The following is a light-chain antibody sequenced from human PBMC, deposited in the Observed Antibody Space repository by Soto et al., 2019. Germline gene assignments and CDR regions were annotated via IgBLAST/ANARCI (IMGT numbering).Light chain of an antibody. J-gene: IGKJ1*01. CDR2: DAA. V-gene: IGKV3-11*01. CDR1: QHVWSY. Sequence: EIVLTQSPATLSLSPGEGATLSCRASQHVWSYVAWYQQKPGQAPRLLIYDAARRATGIPARFSGSGSGTDFSLSISSLEPEDFAVYFCLQRARWPWTFGHGTKVEIK. CDR3: LQRARWPWT.